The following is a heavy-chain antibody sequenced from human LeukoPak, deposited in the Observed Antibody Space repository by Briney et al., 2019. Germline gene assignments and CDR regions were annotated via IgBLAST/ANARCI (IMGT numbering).Heavy chain of an antibody. D-gene: IGHD3-10*01. CDR1: GFTFSGQA. CDR2: ITGSGGTT. J-gene: IGHJ3*02. V-gene: IGHV3-23*01. CDR3: ANGIRGLTLDAFDI. Sequence: GGSLRLPCAASGFTFSGQAMSWVRQAPGKGLEWVSTITGSGGTTYYADSVKGRFTISRDNSRNTLYLQMNSLRADDTAAYYCANGIRGLTLDAFDIWGQGTVVSVS.